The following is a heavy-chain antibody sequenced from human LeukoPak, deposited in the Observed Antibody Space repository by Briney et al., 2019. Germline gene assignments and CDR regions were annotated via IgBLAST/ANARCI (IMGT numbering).Heavy chain of an antibody. CDR2: ISYDGSNK. Sequence: GRSLRLSCAASGFTFSSYAMHWVRQAPGKGLEWVAVISYDGSNKYYADSVKGRFTISRDNSKNTLYLQMNSLRAEDTAVYYCARVPYYDILTGYSDYWGQGTLVTVSS. J-gene: IGHJ4*02. CDR1: GFTFSSYA. V-gene: IGHV3-30-3*01. D-gene: IGHD3-9*01. CDR3: ARVPYYDILTGYSDY.